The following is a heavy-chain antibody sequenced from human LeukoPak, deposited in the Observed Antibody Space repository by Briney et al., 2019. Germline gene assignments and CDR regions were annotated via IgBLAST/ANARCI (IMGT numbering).Heavy chain of an antibody. CDR3: ARDMKRGIAVAGTNAFDI. V-gene: IGHV3-7*01. CDR1: GGSISSYY. Sequence: PSETLSLTCTVSGGSISSYYWSWVRQAPGKGLEWVANIKQDGSEKYYVDSVKGRFTISRDNAKNSLYLQMNSLRAEDTAVYYCARDMKRGIAVAGTNAFDIWGQGTMVTVSS. CDR2: IKQDGSEK. J-gene: IGHJ3*02. D-gene: IGHD6-19*01.